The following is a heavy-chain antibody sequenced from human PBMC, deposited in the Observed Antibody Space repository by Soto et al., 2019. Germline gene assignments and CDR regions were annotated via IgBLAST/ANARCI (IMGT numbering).Heavy chain of an antibody. CDR2: TFYRSKWYN. V-gene: IGHV6-1*01. J-gene: IGHJ5*02. CDR3: ARGVASHRGDWLDP. CDR1: GDSLSSNSAA. D-gene: IGHD2-15*01. Sequence: SQTLSLTCAISGDSLSSNSAAWNWIRQSPSRGLEWLGRTFYRSKWYNDYALSVKSRITVTPDTSKNQFSLQLNSVTPEDTAVYYCARGVASHRGDWLDPWGQRTQVTVSS.